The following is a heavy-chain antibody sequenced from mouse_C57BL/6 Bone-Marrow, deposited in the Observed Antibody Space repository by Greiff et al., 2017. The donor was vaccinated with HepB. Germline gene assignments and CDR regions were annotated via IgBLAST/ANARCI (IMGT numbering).Heavy chain of an antibody. J-gene: IGHJ2*01. CDR2: IDPSDSET. CDR3: ARTYYGNLGDY. Sequence: QVQLKQPGAELVRPGSSVKLSCKASGYTFTSYWMHWVKQRPIQGLEWIGNIDPSDSETHCNQKFKDKATLTVDKSSSTAYMQLSSLTSEDSAVYYCARTYYGNLGDYWGQGTTLTVSS. CDR1: GYTFTSYW. D-gene: IGHD2-10*01. V-gene: IGHV1-52*01.